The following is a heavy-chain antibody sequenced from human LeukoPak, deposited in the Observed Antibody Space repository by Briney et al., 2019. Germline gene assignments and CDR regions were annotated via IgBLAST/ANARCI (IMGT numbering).Heavy chain of an antibody. CDR1: GFTFSSYA. CDR3: AKNPQEDTAMVHYFDY. D-gene: IGHD5-18*01. Sequence: SGGSLRLSCAASGFTFSSYAMSWVRQAPGKGLEWVSAISGSGGSTYYADSVKGRFTISRDNSKNTLYPQMNSLRAEDTAVYYCAKNPQEDTAMVHYFDYWGQGTLVTVSS. J-gene: IGHJ4*02. V-gene: IGHV3-23*01. CDR2: ISGSGGST.